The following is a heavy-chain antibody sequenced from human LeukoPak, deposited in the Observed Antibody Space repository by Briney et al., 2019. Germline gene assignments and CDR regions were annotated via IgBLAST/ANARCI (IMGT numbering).Heavy chain of an antibody. CDR2: ISSSSSTI. CDR3: ARTYQLLYDDAFDI. V-gene: IGHV3-48*01. CDR1: GFTFSSYA. J-gene: IGHJ3*02. D-gene: IGHD2-2*02. Sequence: GGSLRLSCAASGFTFSSYAMSWVRQAPGKGLEWVSYISSSSSTIYYADSVKGRFTISRDKAKNSLYLQMNSLRAEDTAMYYCARTYQLLYDDAFDIWGQGTMVTVSS.